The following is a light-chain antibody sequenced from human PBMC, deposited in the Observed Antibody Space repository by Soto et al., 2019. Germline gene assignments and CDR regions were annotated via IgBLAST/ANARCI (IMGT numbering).Light chain of an antibody. J-gene: IGKJ5*01. CDR1: QSVSRY. Sequence: EIVLTQSPGTLSLSAGERATLSCRASQSVSRYLAWYQQKPGQAPRLLIYDASYSATGIPARFSGSGSGTDFTPPIRSLEPEDFAIYYCQQRSNGITFGQGTRLEIK. CDR2: DAS. CDR3: QQRSNGIT. V-gene: IGKV3-11*01.